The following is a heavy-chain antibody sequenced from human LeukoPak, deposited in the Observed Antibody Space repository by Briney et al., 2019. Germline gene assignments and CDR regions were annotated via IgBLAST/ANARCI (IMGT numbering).Heavy chain of an antibody. D-gene: IGHD1-26*01. CDR3: ARDPYSGNYGNYYYYYMDV. Sequence: GGSLRLSCAASGFTFSSYPMHWVRQAPGMGLKWVSTISGSDGDTYYADSVKGRFTISRYNAKNSLYLQMNSLGPEDTAVYYCARDPYSGNYGNYYYYYMDVWGKGTTVTISS. CDR2: ISGSDGDT. J-gene: IGHJ6*03. CDR1: GFTFSSYP. V-gene: IGHV3-21*01.